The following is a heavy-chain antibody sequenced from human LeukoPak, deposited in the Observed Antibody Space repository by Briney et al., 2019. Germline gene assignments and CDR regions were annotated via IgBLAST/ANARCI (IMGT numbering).Heavy chain of an antibody. CDR1: GFTFSSYA. CDR2: ISGSGGST. CDR3: AKEGSYPNDAFDI. J-gene: IGHJ3*02. Sequence: PGGSLRLSCAASGFTFSSYAMSRVRQAPGRGLEWVSAISGSGGSTYYADSVKGRFTISRDNSKNTLYLQMNSLRAEDTAVYYCAKEGSYPNDAFDIWGQGTMVTVSS. V-gene: IGHV3-23*01.